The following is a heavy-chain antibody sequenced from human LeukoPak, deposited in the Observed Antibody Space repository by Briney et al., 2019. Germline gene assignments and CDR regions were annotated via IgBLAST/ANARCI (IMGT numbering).Heavy chain of an antibody. Sequence: SETLSLTCTVSGGSISSYYWSWIRQPPGKGLEWIGYIYYSGSTNYNPSLKSRVTISVDTSKNQFSLKLSSVIAADTAVYYCARDRGTYYYDSSGYFPFDPWGQGTLVTVSS. CDR3: ARDRGTYYYDSSGYFPFDP. V-gene: IGHV4-59*01. D-gene: IGHD3-22*01. CDR2: IYYSGST. CDR1: GGSISSYY. J-gene: IGHJ5*02.